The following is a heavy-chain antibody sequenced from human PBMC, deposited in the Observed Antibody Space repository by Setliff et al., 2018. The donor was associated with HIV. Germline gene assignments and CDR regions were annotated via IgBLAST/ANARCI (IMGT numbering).Heavy chain of an antibody. V-gene: IGHV1-2*02. CDR1: GYTFTDYY. CDR2: IYPNSGGT. Sequence: GASVKVSCKASGYTFTDYYMHWVRQAPGQGLEWMGWIYPNSGGTNYAQKYQGRVTMTRDTSIRAVYMELSRLRSDGTAVYYCAREIDNYDDSGRAYWGQGTQVTVSS. J-gene: IGHJ4*02. CDR3: AREIDNYDDSGRAY. D-gene: IGHD3-22*01.